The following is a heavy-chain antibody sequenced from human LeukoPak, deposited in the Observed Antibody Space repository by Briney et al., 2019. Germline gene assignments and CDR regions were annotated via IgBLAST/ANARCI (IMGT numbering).Heavy chain of an antibody. J-gene: IGHJ2*01. CDR3: VRGLSGVSSWYFDL. D-gene: IGHD7-27*01. V-gene: IGHV3-53*01. Sequence: GGSLRLSCAASGFTFSTSGMHWVRQAPGKGLVWVSALHSGGHTFYADSVRGRFTISRDISKNTMYLQMNNLGAEDTALYYCVRGLSGVSSWYFDLWGRGTLISVSS. CDR2: LHSGGHT. CDR1: GFTFSTSG.